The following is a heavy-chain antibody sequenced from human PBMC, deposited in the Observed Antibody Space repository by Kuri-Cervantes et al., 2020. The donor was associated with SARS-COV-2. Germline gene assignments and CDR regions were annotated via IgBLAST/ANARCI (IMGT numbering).Heavy chain of an antibody. J-gene: IGHJ6*04. CDR2: TYYSGST. D-gene: IGHD4-23*01. CDR3: ARPGGFLDV. Sequence: SETLSLSCSVSGDSISSSAYYWGWIRQPPGKGLEWIGNTYYSGSTHYNPPLKSRVTISVDTSKNQFSLKLSSVTAADTAVYYCARPGGFLDVWGKGTTVTVSS. V-gene: IGHV4-39*07. CDR1: GDSISSSAYY.